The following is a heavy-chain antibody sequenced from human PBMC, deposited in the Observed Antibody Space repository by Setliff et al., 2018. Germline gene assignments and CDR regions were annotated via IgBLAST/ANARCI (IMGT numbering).Heavy chain of an antibody. CDR1: GASISSDGHY. Sequence: LSLTCSVSGASISSDGHYWSWIRQYPGKGLEWIGYIYYSGSTYYNPSLKSRVTISLDTSENQFSLELTSVTAADTAVYYCARSRTIAVKGGVFAVWGRGTLVTVSS. J-gene: IGHJ2*01. V-gene: IGHV4-31*03. CDR3: ARSRTIAVKGGVFAV. D-gene: IGHD6-19*01. CDR2: IYYSGST.